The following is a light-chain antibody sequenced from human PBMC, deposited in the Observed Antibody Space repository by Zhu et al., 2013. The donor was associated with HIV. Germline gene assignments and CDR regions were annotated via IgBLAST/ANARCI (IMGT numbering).Light chain of an antibody. Sequence: EIVLTQSPGTLSLSPGETATLSCRASQTVGKDYLGWYQQKAGQAPRLLIYDASNRATDTPDRFSGSGSGTDFTLTINRLEPDDFAVYFCHQYAYSPLTFGG. V-gene: IGKV3-20*01. J-gene: IGKJ4*01. CDR3: HQYAYSPLT. CDR1: QTVGKDY. CDR2: DAS.